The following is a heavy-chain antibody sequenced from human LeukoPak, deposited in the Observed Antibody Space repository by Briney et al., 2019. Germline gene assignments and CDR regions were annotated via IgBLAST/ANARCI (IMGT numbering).Heavy chain of an antibody. V-gene: IGHV1-2*06. CDR1: GYTFTGYY. CDR2: INPNSGGT. Sequence: ASVKVSCKASGYTFTGYYMHWVRQAPGQGLEWMGRINPNSGGTNYAQKFQGRVTMTRDTSISTAYMELSRLRSDDTAVYYCVRDRLSGGSRRSPHWFDPWGQGTLVTVSS. J-gene: IGHJ5*02. CDR3: VRDRLSGGSRRSPHWFDP. D-gene: IGHD2-15*01.